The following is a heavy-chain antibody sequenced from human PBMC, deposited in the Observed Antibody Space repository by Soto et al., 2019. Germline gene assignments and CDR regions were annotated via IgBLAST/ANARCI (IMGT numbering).Heavy chain of an antibody. D-gene: IGHD5-12*01. CDR3: ARDRGYSGYGDY. CDR1: GYSITSYG. V-gene: IGHV1-18*01. CDR2: ISAYNGNT. Sequence: ASVKVSCKASGYSITSYGISWVRQAPGQGLEWMGWISAYNGNTNYAQKFRGRVTTTTDTSTSTAYMELRSLRSDDTAVYYCARDRGYSGYGDYWGQGTLVTVSS. J-gene: IGHJ4*02.